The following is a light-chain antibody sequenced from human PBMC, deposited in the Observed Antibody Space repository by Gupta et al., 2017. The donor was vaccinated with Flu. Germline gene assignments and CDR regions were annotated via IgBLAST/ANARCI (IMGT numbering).Light chain of an antibody. Sequence: DIQMTQSPSSLSASVGDRVTITCQASQDISNYLNWYQQKPGKAPKLLIYDASNLETGVPSRFSGSGSGTDFTFTISSLQPEDIVTYYCQQDDNLPFTFGGGTKVEIK. CDR2: DAS. CDR1: QDISNY. J-gene: IGKJ4*01. V-gene: IGKV1-33*01. CDR3: QQDDNLPFT.